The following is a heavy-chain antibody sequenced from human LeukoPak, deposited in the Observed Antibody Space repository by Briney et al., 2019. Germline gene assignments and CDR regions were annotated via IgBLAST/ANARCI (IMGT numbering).Heavy chain of an antibody. CDR2: TYDGGST. D-gene: IGHD1-26*01. J-gene: IGHJ3*02. CDR3: ATLGRAAGNAFDI. V-gene: IGHV4-59*11. Sequence: SETLSLTCSVSGDSISFHFWSWIRQPPGQGLEWIGHTYDGGSTDYNPSLASRVTVSADTSKNQFSLKLSSVTAADTAVYYCATLGRAAGNAFDIWGQGTVVIVSS. CDR1: GDSISFHF.